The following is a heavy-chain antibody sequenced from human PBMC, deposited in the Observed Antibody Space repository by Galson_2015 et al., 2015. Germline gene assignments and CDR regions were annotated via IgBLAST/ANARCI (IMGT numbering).Heavy chain of an antibody. V-gene: IGHV3-73*01. J-gene: IGHJ4*01. CDR1: GFTFSGSA. Sequence: SLRLSCAASGFTFSGSAMHWVRQASGKGLEWVGRIRSKANSYATAYAASVKGRFTISRDDSKNTAYLQMNSLKTEDTAVYYCTRSAPRLRRCRSSACPWTSRVYRGHVTLVTVAT. CDR2: IRSKANSYAT. D-gene: IGHD6-19*01. CDR3: TRSAPRLRRCRSSACPWTSRVY.